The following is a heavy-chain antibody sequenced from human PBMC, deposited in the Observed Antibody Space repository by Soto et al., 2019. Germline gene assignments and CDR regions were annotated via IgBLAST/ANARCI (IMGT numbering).Heavy chain of an antibody. V-gene: IGHV3-7*01. D-gene: IGHD3-3*01. CDR1: GFTFSSYW. CDR3: ARGSDYYYYYYMDV. J-gene: IGHJ6*03. CDR2: IKQDGSEK. Sequence: GGSLRLSCAVSGFTFSSYWMSWVRQAPGKGPEWVANIKQDGSEKYHVDSVKGRFTISRDNAKNSLYLQMNSLRAEDTAVYYCARGSDYYYYYYMDVWGKGTTVTVSS.